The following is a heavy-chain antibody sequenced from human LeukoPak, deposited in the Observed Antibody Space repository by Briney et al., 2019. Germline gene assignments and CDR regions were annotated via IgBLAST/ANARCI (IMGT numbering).Heavy chain of an antibody. D-gene: IGHD2-21*02. V-gene: IGHV3-73*01. CDR1: GFTFSGST. CDR2: IRTKANNYAT. J-gene: IGHJ4*02. Sequence: GGSLKLSCAASGFTFSGSTVHWVRQASGKGLDWVGHIRTKANNYATAYAASVKGRFTISRDDSKNTAYLQMNSLKVEDTAVYYCSRHEALPGDYWGQGTLVTVSS. CDR3: SRHEALPGDY.